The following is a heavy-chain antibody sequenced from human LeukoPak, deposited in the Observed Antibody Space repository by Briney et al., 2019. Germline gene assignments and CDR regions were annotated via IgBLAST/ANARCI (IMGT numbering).Heavy chain of an antibody. D-gene: IGHD4/OR15-4a*01. V-gene: IGHV3-21*01. CDR2: ISSSSNNL. Sequence: GGSLGLSCAAAGVTFSSYSMNWVRQAPGKGLEWVSCISSSSNNLYYTDSVKGRFTISRDNSKNTVYLQMTGLRAEDTAVYYCARDDCGANCYALIDYWGQGTLVTVSS. CDR3: ARDDCGANCYALIDY. J-gene: IGHJ4*02. CDR1: GVTFSSYS.